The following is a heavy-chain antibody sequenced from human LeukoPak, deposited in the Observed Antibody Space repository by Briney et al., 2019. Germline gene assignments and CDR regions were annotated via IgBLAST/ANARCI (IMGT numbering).Heavy chain of an antibody. CDR3: ARPEGVCITTSGRRCAFDI. Sequence: PGESLKISCKGSGYSFTSYWIGWVRQMPGKGLEWMGIIYPDDSDTRHSPSFQGQLTISADKSISTAYLQWSSLKASDTAMNCSARPEGVCITTSGRRCAFDIWGQGTMVTVSS. J-gene: IGHJ3*02. D-gene: IGHD3-10*01. CDR2: IYPDDSDT. CDR1: GYSFTSYW. V-gene: IGHV5-51*01.